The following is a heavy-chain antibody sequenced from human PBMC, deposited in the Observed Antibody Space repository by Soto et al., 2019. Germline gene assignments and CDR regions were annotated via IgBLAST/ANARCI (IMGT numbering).Heavy chain of an antibody. CDR3: ARDFRATGAFDI. Sequence: PSETLPLTCTVSGVSVSSYYWSWLRQPPGKGLEWIGYIYYTGSTNYNPSLKSRITISLDTSKNQFSLKLSSVTAADTALYYCARDFRATGAFDIWGQGTMVTVSS. J-gene: IGHJ3*02. CDR1: GVSVSSYY. CDR2: IYYTGST. V-gene: IGHV4-59*02.